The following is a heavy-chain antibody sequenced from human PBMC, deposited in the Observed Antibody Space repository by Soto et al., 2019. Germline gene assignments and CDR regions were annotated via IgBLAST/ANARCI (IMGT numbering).Heavy chain of an antibody. J-gene: IGHJ4*02. CDR2: IYYTGTT. V-gene: IGHV4-59*01. Sequence: SETLSLTCAVSGDSINNSYWSWIRQPPGKRLEWIGNIYYTGTTTYNPSLESRVTMSVDTSKNQFSLKLNSVDAADTAVYYCAKYRRTEEEGFTLDYWGRETLVTVSS. CDR1: GDSINNSY. CDR3: AKYRRTEEEGFTLDY. D-gene: IGHD2-2*01.